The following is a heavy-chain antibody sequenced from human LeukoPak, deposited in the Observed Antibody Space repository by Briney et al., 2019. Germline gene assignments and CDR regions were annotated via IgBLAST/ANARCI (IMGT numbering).Heavy chain of an antibody. Sequence: SETLSLTCTVSGGSISNSNYYWDWIRQPPGKGLEWIGTTYHSGSTYYNPSLKDRVTISVDTSKNQFSLRLSSVNPADTAVYYCAKWLLFNRYYYGIDVWGRGTTVTVSS. V-gene: IGHV4-39*01. J-gene: IGHJ6*02. CDR2: TYHSGST. CDR1: GGSISNSNYY. CDR3: AKWLLFNRYYYGIDV. D-gene: IGHD5-24*01.